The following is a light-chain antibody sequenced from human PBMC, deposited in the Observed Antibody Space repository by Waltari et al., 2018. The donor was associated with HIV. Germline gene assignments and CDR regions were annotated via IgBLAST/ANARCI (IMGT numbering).Light chain of an antibody. J-gene: IGLJ3*02. V-gene: IGLV8-61*01. CDR1: SCSVSTSYY. Sequence: QTVVTQEPSFSVSPGGTVTLTCGLISCSVSTSYYPIWYQQTPGQTPRTLIYSTNTRSSGVPDRFSGSILGNKAALTITGAQADDESDYYCVLYMGSGIWVFGGGTKLTVL. CDR3: VLYMGSGIWV. CDR2: STN.